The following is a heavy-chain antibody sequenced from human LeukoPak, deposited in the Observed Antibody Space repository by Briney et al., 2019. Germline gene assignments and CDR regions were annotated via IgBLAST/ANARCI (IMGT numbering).Heavy chain of an antibody. D-gene: IGHD3-16*01. V-gene: IGHV3-9*03. CDR3: AKDIGGYVDASDI. J-gene: IGHJ3*02. CDR2: ISWNSGSI. Sequence: GRSLRLSCAASGFTFDDYAMHWVRQAPGKGLEWVSGISWNSGSIGYADSVKGRFTISRDNAKNSLYLQMNSLRAEDMALYYCAKDIGGYVDASDICGQGTMVTVSS. CDR1: GFTFDDYA.